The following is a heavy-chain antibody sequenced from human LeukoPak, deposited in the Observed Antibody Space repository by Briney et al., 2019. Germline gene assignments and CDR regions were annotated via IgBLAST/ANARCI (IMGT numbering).Heavy chain of an antibody. CDR3: ARQDPYGSGISPLDI. Sequence: SLKVSCKPSVGTFCSYTISSVRESPEQRVWCGGGIFLIVGTANYTQKFQGRVTITTDASTSTSYMELSSLRSEDTAVYYCARQDPYGSGISPLDIWGQGTLVTVSS. J-gene: IGHJ4*02. V-gene: IGHV1-69*16. D-gene: IGHD3-10*01. CDR1: VGTFCSYT. CDR2: IFLIVGTA.